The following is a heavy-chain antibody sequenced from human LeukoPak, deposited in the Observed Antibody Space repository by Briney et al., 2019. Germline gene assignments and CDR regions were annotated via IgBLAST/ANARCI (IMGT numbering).Heavy chain of an antibody. J-gene: IGHJ4*02. CDR1: GGSISSNSYY. V-gene: IGHV4-39*07. D-gene: IGHD3-10*01. Sequence: PSETLSLTCTVSGGSISSNSYYWGWIRQPPGKGLEWIGEINHSGSTNYNPSLKSRVTISVDTSKNQFSLKLSSVTAADTAVYYCARRGIITMVRGGHFDCWGQGTLVTVSS. CDR2: INHSGST. CDR3: ARRGIITMVRGGHFDC.